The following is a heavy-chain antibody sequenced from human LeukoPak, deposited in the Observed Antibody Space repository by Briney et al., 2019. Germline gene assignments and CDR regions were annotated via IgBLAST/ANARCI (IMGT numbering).Heavy chain of an antibody. CDR3: ARENRSDRRPFDY. CDR2: IIPIFGTA. J-gene: IGHJ4*02. Sequence: KTSCKGSGYSFTSYWIGWVRQAPGQGLEWMGGIIPIFGTANYAQKFQGRVTITADESTSTAYMELSSLRSEDTAVYYCARENRSDRRPFDYWGQGTLVTVSS. CDR1: GYSFTSYW. V-gene: IGHV1-69*01. D-gene: IGHD3-22*01.